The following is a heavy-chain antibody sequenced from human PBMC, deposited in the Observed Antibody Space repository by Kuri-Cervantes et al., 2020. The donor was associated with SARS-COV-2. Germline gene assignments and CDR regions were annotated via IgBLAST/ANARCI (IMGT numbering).Heavy chain of an antibody. CDR3: ARDFNPLDY. CDR1: GFTFSSYW. Sequence: ETLSLTCAASGFTFSSYWMSWVRRAPGKGLEWVANIKQDGSEKYYVDSVKGRFTISRDNTKNSLYLQMNSLRAEDTAVYYCARDFNPLDYWGQGTLVTVSS. CDR2: IKQDGSEK. V-gene: IGHV3-7*01. J-gene: IGHJ4*02.